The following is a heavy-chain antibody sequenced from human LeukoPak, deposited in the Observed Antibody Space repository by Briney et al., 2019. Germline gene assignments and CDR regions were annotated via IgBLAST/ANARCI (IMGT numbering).Heavy chain of an antibody. J-gene: IGHJ4*02. D-gene: IGHD3-22*01. CDR2: IKSKTDGGTT. CDR3: TTDSRITMIVVGSDY. CDR1: GFTFSNAW. V-gene: IGHV3-15*01. Sequence: KPGGSLRLSCAASGFTFSNAWVSWIRQAPGKGLEWVGRIKSKTDGGTTDYAAPVKGRFTISRDYSKNTLYLQMNSLKTEDTAVYYCTTDSRITMIVVGSDYWGQGTLVTVSS.